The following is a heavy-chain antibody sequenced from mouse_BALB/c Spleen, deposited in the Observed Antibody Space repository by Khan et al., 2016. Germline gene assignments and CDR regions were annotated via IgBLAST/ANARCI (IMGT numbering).Heavy chain of an antibody. Sequence: EVKLEESGGGLVQPGGSMKLSCVASGFTFSNYWMNWVRQSPEKGLEWVAEIRLKSNNYATHYAESVKGRFTISGDDSTSSVDLQMNNMRAEDTGIYCCTAGFAYWGQGTLVTVSA. CDR3: TAGFAY. CDR2: IRLKSNNYAT. J-gene: IGHJ3*01. CDR1: GFTFSNYW. V-gene: IGHV6-6*02.